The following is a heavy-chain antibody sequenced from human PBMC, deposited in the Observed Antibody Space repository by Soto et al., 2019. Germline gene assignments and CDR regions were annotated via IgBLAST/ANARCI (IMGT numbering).Heavy chain of an antibody. J-gene: IGHJ4*02. CDR1: GYSISSGYY. CDR2: IYHSGST. D-gene: IGHD2-8*01. V-gene: IGHV4-38-2*02. CDR3: ASNSYCTNGVCYDY. Sequence: SETLSLTCTVSGYSISSGYYWGWIRQPPGKGLEWNGSIYHSGSTYYNPSLKSRVTISVDTSKNHFSLKLSSVTAADTAVYYCASNSYCTNGVCYDYWGQGTLVTVSS.